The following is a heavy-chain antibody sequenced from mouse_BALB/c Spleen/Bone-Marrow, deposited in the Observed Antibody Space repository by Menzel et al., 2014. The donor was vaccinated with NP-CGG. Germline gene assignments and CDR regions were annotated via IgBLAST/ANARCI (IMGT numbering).Heavy chain of an antibody. Sequence: QVQLQQSGPQLVRPGASVKISCKASGYSFTSYWMHWVKQRPGQGLEWIGMIDPSDSETRLNQKFKDKATLTVDKSSSTAYRQRSRQTSEDSAVYDCGRDKGAGFAYWGQGALVTVSA. J-gene: IGHJ3*01. V-gene: IGHV1S127*01. CDR3: GRDKGAGFAY. CDR1: GYSFTSYW. CDR2: IDPSDSET.